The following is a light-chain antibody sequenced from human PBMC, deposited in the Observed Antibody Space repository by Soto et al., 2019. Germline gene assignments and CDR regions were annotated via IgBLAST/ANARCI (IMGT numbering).Light chain of an antibody. Sequence: EIVLTQSPGILSLSPGERATLSCRASQPVSSSYLAWYQQKPGQAPRLLIYGASTRATGIPDRFSGSGSGTDFTLTISRLGPEDFAVYYCQQCGISTWPFGQGTKVDIK. CDR2: GAS. J-gene: IGKJ1*01. CDR3: QQCGISTWP. CDR1: QPVSSSY. V-gene: IGKV3-20*01.